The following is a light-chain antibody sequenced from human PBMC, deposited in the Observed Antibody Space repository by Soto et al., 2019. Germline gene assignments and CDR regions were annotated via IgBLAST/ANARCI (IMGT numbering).Light chain of an antibody. CDR2: DVS. CDR1: QILSSN. V-gene: IGKV3-15*01. J-gene: IGKJ1*01. CDR3: QHYNNWPVT. Sequence: IVITQSPATLSVSPGERYTLSCMASQILSSNLAWYQRKPGQAPRLLIYDVSTRATGIPVRFSGSGSGTEFTLTISSLQSEDFAVYYCQHYNNWPVTFGQGTKVEIK.